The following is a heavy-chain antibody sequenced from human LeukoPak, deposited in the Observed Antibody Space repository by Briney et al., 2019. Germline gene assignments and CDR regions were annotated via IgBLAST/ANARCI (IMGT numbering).Heavy chain of an antibody. CDR2: IIPIFGTA. J-gene: IGHJ5*02. CDR3: ARDRYRWSIAARPDWFDP. CDR1: GGTFSSYA. D-gene: IGHD6-6*01. V-gene: IGHV1-69*06. Sequence: ASVKVSCKASGGTFSSYAISWVRQAPGQGLEWMGGIIPIFGTANYAQKFQGRVTITADKSTSTAYMELSSLRSEDTAVYYCARDRYRWSIAARPDWFDPWGQGTLVTVSS.